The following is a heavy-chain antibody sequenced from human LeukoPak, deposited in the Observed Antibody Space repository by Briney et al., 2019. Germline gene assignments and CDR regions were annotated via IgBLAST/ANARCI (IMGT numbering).Heavy chain of an antibody. J-gene: IGHJ5*02. CDR3: AYCGGDCYSDIWFDR. V-gene: IGHV1-69*01. Sequence: GSSVKVSCKASGGTFSSYAISWVRQAPGQGLEWMGGIIPIFGTANYAQKFQGRVTITADESTSTAYMELSSLRSEDTAVYYCAYCGGDCYSDIWFDRWGQGTLVTVSS. CDR2: IIPIFGTA. D-gene: IGHD2-21*02. CDR1: GGTFSSYA.